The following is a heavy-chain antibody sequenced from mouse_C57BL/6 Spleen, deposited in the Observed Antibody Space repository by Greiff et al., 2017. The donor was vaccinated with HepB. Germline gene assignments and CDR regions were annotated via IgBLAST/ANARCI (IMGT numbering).Heavy chain of an antibody. V-gene: IGHV1-50*01. CDR1: GYTFTSYW. J-gene: IGHJ2*01. Sequence: QVQLKQPGAELVKPGASVKLSCKASGYTFTSYWMQWVKQRPGQGLEWIGEIDPSDNYTNYNQKFKGKATLTVDTSSSTAYMQLSSLTSEDSAVYYCARKPNWDYFDYWGQGTTLTVSS. CDR2: IDPSDNYT. CDR3: ARKPNWDYFDY. D-gene: IGHD4-1*02.